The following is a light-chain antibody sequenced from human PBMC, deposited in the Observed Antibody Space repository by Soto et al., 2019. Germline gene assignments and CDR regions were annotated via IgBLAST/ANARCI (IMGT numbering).Light chain of an antibody. J-gene: IGKJ4*01. V-gene: IGKV3-15*01. CDR2: GAS. Sequence: EIVLTQSPATLSVSPGERATLSCRASQSVSSNLAWYQQKPGQAPRLLIYGASTRAPGIPARFSGSGSGTEFTLTISSLQSEDFAVYLPLTFGGGAKVEIK. CDR3: LT. CDR1: QSVSSN.